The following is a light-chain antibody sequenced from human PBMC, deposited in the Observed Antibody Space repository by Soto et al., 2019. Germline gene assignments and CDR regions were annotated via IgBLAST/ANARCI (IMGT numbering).Light chain of an antibody. CDR3: VLYMGSGISV. CDR1: SGSVSPSYY. Sequence: QSVVSQEPSFSVSPGCTSTLTCGLSSGSVSPSYYPSWYQQTPGQAPRTLIYSTNTRSPGVPARFSGSILGNKAALTITGAQAEDESDYYCVLYMGSGISVFGGGTKVTVL. V-gene: IGLV8-61*01. CDR2: STN. J-gene: IGLJ3*02.